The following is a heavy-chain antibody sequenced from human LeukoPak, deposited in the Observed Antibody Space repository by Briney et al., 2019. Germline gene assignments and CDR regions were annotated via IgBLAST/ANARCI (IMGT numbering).Heavy chain of an antibody. V-gene: IGHV1-2*02. CDR2: IDANTGGT. CDR3: ASEAFCAGHSCSVQRVAS. D-gene: IGHD3/OR15-3a*01. Sequence: ASVTVSFKSSVCTFISYAISWVRQAPGQGLEWMGWIDANTGGTNYAQKFQGRVTITRDTSSGTAYLELSTHISDDRAMYYCASEAFCAGHSCSVQRVASWGPGTLVTVSS. CDR1: VCTFISYA. J-gene: IGHJ4*02.